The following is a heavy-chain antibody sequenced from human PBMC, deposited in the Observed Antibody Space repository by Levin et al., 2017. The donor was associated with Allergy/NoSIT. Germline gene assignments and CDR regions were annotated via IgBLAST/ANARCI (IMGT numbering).Heavy chain of an antibody. V-gene: IGHV3-30*18. CDR2: ISYDGSNK. CDR3: AKNWIGGYELYYGMDV. CDR1: GFTFSSYG. D-gene: IGHD5-12*01. Sequence: PGGSLRLSCAASGFTFSSYGMHWVRQAPGKGLEWVAVISYDGSNKYYADSVKGRFTISRDNSKNTLYLQMNSLRAEDTAVYYCAKNWIGGYELYYGMDVWGQGTTVTVSS. J-gene: IGHJ6*02.